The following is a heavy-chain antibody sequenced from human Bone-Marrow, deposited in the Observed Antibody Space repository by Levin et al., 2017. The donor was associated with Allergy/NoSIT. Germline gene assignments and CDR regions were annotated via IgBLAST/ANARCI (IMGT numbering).Heavy chain of an antibody. V-gene: IGHV1-18*01. CDR2: ISGYNGNT. CDR1: GYTFSSYG. J-gene: IGHJ4*02. Sequence: ASVKVSCKASGYTFSSYGISWVRQAPGQGLEWMGWISGYNGNTDYAQKLQGRVTMTTDTSTSTAYMELRSLRSDDTAVYYCARDLRYCNGASCALENWGQGTLVSVSS. D-gene: IGHD2-15*01. CDR3: ARDLRYCNGASCALEN.